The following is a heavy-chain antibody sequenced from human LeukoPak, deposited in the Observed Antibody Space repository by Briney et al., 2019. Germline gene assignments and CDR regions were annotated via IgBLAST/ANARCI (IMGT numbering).Heavy chain of an antibody. CDR1: GYTFTGSY. V-gene: IGHV1-2*02. CDR3: ARESTGTTFASDI. D-gene: IGHD1-1*01. CDR2: IRPTSGGT. Sequence: VASVKVSCKASGYTFTGSYMHWVRQTPGQGPEWMGWIRPTSGGTKYAQKFQGRVTMTRDTSISTAYMELSSLRSDDTALYYCARESTGTTFASDIWGQGTMVTVSS. J-gene: IGHJ3*02.